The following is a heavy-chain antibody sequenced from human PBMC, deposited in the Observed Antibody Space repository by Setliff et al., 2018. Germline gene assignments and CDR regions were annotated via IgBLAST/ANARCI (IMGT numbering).Heavy chain of an antibody. CDR1: GDSISSRTYY. V-gene: IGHV4-61*09. CDR2: IYTSWST. J-gene: IGHJ5*02. D-gene: IGHD3-22*01. Sequence: PSETLSLTCTVSGDSISSRTYYWSWIRQPAGKGLEWIGHIYTSWSTIYNPSLKSRLTISLDTSKNQFSLKLSSVTAADTAVYYCARAHTWSLPNDNSGYPGWFDPWGQGTLVTVSS. CDR3: ARAHTWSLPNDNSGYPGWFDP.